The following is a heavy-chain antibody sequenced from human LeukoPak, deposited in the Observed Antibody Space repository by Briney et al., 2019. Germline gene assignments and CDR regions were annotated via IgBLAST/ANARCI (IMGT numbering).Heavy chain of an antibody. D-gene: IGHD1/OR15-1a*01. CDR1: GYTFTGYY. V-gene: IGHV1-2*02. J-gene: IGHJ1*01. CDR3: ARDPGHSNNTWYAYFHH. CDR2: INPNNGGT. Sequence: ASVKVSCKASGYTFTGYYIHWVRQAPGQGLEWMGWINPNNGGTKYIQRFQGRVTMTRDTSISQVYMDLTRLRSDDTAVYYCARDPGHSNNTWYAYFHHWGQGTLVTVSS.